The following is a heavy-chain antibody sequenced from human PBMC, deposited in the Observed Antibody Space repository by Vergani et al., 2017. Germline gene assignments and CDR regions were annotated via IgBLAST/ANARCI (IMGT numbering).Heavy chain of an antibody. D-gene: IGHD6-6*01. CDR3: AAAWSSSYSLYMDV. Sequence: QMQLVQSGPEVKKPGTSVKVSCTASGFTFTSSAVQWVRQARGQRLEWIGWIVVGSGNTNYAQKFQERVTITRDMSTSTAYMELSSLRSEDTAVYYCAAAWSSSYSLYMDVWGKGPRSPSP. J-gene: IGHJ6*03. V-gene: IGHV1-58*01. CDR1: GFTFTSSA. CDR2: IVVGSGNT.